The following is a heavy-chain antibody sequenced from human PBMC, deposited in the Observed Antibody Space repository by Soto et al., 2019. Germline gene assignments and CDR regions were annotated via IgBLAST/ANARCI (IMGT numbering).Heavy chain of an antibody. V-gene: IGHV1-18*01. CDR3: ARDETDDYGDYAKSVPMLWFDP. CDR2: ISAYNGNT. J-gene: IGHJ5*02. Sequence: GASVKVSCKASGYTFTSYGISWVRQAPGQGLEWMGWISAYNGNTNYAQKLQGRVTMTTDTSTSTAYMELRSLRSDDTAVYYCARDETDDYGDYAKSVPMLWFDPWGQGTLVTVSS. CDR1: GYTFTSYG. D-gene: IGHD4-17*01.